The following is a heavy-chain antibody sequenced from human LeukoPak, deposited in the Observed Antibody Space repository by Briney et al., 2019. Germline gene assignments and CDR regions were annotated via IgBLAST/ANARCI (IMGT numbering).Heavy chain of an antibody. V-gene: IGHV3-23*01. CDR2: ISGSGGST. D-gene: IGHD3-10*01. CDR1: GFTFSSYA. J-gene: IGHJ5*02. Sequence: GGSLRLSCAASGFTFSSYAMSWVRQAPGKGLEWVAAISGSGGSTYYADSVKGRFTISRDKSKNMLYLQMNSLRAEDTAVYYCAKDRGTMVRGVANWFDPWGQGTLVTVSS. CDR3: AKDRGTMVRGVANWFDP.